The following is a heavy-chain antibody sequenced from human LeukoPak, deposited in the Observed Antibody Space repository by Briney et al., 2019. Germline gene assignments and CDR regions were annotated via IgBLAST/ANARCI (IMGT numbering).Heavy chain of an antibody. CDR2: IISILGIA. Sequence: SVKVSCKASGGTFSSYAISWVRQAPGQGLEWMGRIISILGIANYAQKFQGRVTITADKSTSTAYMELSSLRSEDTAVYYCAGVGIAAAGTWFDPWGQGTLVTVSS. V-gene: IGHV1-69*04. J-gene: IGHJ5*02. CDR1: GGTFSSYA. CDR3: AGVGIAAAGTWFDP. D-gene: IGHD6-13*01.